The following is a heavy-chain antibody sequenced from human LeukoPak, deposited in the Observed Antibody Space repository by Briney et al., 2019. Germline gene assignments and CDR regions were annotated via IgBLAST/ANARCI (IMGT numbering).Heavy chain of an antibody. Sequence: PSGTLSLTCAVSGGSISSSNWWSWVRPPPGKGLEGIGEIYHSGSTNYNPSLKSRVTISVDKSKNQFSLKLSSVTAADTAVYYCARDLVAAAGTAWSDPWGQGTLVTVSS. CDR3: ARDLVAAAGTAWSDP. CDR2: IYHSGST. J-gene: IGHJ5*02. CDR1: GGSISSSNW. V-gene: IGHV4-4*02. D-gene: IGHD6-13*01.